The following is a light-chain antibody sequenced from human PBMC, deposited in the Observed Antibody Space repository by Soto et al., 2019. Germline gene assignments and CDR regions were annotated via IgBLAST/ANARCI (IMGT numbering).Light chain of an antibody. J-gene: IGKJ4*01. Sequence: EIVLTQSPATLSLSPGERATLSCRASESVSSDLAWYQQKPGQAPRLLMYEVSTRAAGIPARFSGSRSGAEFTLTINSLQSEDFAVYYCQPYNNWPLTFGGGTKVDI. CDR1: ESVSSD. V-gene: IGKV3D-15*01. CDR2: EVS. CDR3: QPYNNWPLT.